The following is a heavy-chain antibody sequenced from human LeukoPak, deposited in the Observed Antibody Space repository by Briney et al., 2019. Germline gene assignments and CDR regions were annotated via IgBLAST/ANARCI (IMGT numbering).Heavy chain of an antibody. V-gene: IGHV1-8*01. CDR3: ARGPPGGYYYYYGMDV. CDR1: GYTFTSYD. J-gene: IGHJ6*02. D-gene: IGHD4-23*01. Sequence: ASVKVSCKASGYTFTSYDINWVRQATGQGLEWMGWMNSNSGNTGYAQKFQGRVTMTRNTSISTAYMELSSLRSEDTAVYYCARGPPGGYYYYYGMDVWGQGTTVTVSS. CDR2: MNSNSGNT.